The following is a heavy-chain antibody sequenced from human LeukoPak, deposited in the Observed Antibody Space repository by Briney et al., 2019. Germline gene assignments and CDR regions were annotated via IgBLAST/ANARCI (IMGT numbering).Heavy chain of an antibody. CDR1: GFTFSDYY. CDR2: ISGAASAI. CDR3: ARCGAAVTTHFSH. Sequence: GGSLRLSCAASGFTFSDYYMSWIRQAPGKGLEWVSYISGAASAIFYADSVKGRFTISRDNAKKSLYLQMNSLRVEDTAVYYCARCGAAVTTHFSHWGQGTLVTVSS. D-gene: IGHD4-17*01. V-gene: IGHV3-11*01. J-gene: IGHJ4*02.